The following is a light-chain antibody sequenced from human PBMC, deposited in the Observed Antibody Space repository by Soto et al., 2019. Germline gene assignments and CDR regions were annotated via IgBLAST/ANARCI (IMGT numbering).Light chain of an antibody. CDR1: QDIRND. J-gene: IGKJ1*01. V-gene: IGKV1-6*01. CDR2: TAS. CDR3: LQDYIYPWT. Sequence: AIQMTQSPSSLSASVGDRVTITCRASQDIRNDLGWFQQKPGKAPKLLINTASTLHSGVSSRFSGSGSGTDFTLTISSLQPEDFATYYCLQDYIYPWTFGQGTKVDIK.